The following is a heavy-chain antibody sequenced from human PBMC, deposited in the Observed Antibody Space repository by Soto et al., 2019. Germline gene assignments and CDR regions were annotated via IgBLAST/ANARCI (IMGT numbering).Heavy chain of an antibody. D-gene: IGHD2-2*01. Sequence: VGSLRLSCAASGFTFSSYWMSWVRQAPGKGLEWVANIKQDGSEKYYVDSVKGRFTISRDNAKNSLYLQVSSLRADDTAVYYCAAEGRGYCSSTSCPGIWGQGTLVTVSS. V-gene: IGHV3-7*01. CDR1: GFTFSSYW. CDR2: IKQDGSEK. CDR3: AAEGRGYCSSTSCPGI. J-gene: IGHJ4*02.